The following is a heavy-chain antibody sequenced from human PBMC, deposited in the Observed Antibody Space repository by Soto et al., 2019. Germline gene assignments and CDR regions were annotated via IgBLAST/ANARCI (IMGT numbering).Heavy chain of an antibody. Sequence: ASVKVSCKASGFTFTSSAVQWVRQARGQRLEWIGWIVVGSGNTNYAQKFQERVTITRDMSTSTAYMELSSLRSEDTAVYYCAAADMYVNYYDSSGYFDYWGQGTLVTVSS. D-gene: IGHD3-22*01. J-gene: IGHJ4*02. V-gene: IGHV1-58*01. CDR1: GFTFTSSA. CDR2: IVVGSGNT. CDR3: AAADMYVNYYDSSGYFDY.